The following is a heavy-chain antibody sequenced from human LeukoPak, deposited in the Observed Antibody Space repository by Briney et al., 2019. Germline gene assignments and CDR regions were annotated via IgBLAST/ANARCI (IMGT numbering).Heavy chain of an antibody. Sequence: SETLSLTCTVSGGSISGYYWSWIRQPPGKGLEWIGHIYITGRTNYNPSLKSRVTMSVDTSKNQFSLRLTSVTAADTAVYYCARLYSSSWYGYYFDYWGQGTLVPVSS. J-gene: IGHJ4*02. CDR1: GGSISGYY. D-gene: IGHD6-13*01. V-gene: IGHV4-4*09. CDR3: ARLYSSSWYGYYFDY. CDR2: IYITGRT.